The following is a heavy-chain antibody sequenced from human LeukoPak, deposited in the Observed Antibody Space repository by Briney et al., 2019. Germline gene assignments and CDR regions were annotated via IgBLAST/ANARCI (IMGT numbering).Heavy chain of an antibody. CDR2: IRSKAYGGTT. CDR1: GFTFGDYA. J-gene: IGHJ4*02. CDR3: TRDSFYSGSYYVDFDY. V-gene: IGHV3-49*03. Sequence: GGSLRLSCTASGFTFGDYAMSWFRQAPGKGLEWVGFIRSKAYGGTTEYAASVKGRFTISRDDSKSIAYLQMNSLKTEDTAVYYCTRDSFYSGSYYVDFDYWGQGTLVTVSS. D-gene: IGHD1-26*01.